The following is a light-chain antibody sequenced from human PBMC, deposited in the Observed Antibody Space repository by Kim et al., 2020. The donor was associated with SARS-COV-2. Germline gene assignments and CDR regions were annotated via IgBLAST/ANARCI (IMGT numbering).Light chain of an antibody. Sequence: SVSPGERATLSCRASQSVSSNLAWYQQKPDQAPRLLIYGAFTRATGIPARFSGSGSGTEFTLTINSLQSEDFAVYYCQQYKNWPYTFGQGTKLEI. CDR1: QSVSSN. CDR2: GAF. CDR3: QQYKNWPYT. J-gene: IGKJ2*01. V-gene: IGKV3-15*01.